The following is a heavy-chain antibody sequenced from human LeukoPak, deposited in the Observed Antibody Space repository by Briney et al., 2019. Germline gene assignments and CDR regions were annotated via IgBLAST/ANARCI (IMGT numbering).Heavy chain of an antibody. CDR3: ARDANIVPTDY. CDR1: GFTFSSYT. D-gene: IGHD5-12*01. CDR2: ISSGTGYT. J-gene: IGHJ4*02. Sequence: GGSLRLSCAASGFTFSSYTMIWVRQGPGKGLEWVSSISSGTGYTFYADSVKGRFTISRENAKNSLYPQMNSLRAEDTAVYYCARDANIVPTDYWGQGTLVTVSS. V-gene: IGHV3-21*01.